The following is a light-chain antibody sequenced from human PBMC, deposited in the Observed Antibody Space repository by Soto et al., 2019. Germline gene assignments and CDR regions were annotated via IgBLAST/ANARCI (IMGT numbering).Light chain of an antibody. J-gene: IGKJ1*01. CDR3: QHYGGVWT. CDR2: DAS. Sequence: QMTQYNSTLSASVGDRVTITCGASQSISNRLAWYQQKPGKAPKVLIFDASSLESGVPSRFSASGSGTEFSLTISSLQPDDFATYYCQHYGGVWTFGQ. V-gene: IGKV1-5*01. CDR1: QSISNR.